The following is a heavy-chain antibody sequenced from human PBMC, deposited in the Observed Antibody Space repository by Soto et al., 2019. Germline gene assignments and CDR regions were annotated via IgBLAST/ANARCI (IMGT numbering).Heavy chain of an antibody. CDR3: ARPGGDFVLPRDY. D-gene: IGHD2-21*01. Sequence: SEPLSLTCTGSGASIDSSAYYRGWIRQPPGEGLEWIGSIFYSGAAYYNPSLAGRGTMSVDTATSRFSLNLHSVTAADTAVSFCARPGGDFVLPRDYWGPGTLVTVSS. CDR1: GASIDSSAYY. CDR2: IFYSGAA. V-gene: IGHV4-39*01. J-gene: IGHJ4*02.